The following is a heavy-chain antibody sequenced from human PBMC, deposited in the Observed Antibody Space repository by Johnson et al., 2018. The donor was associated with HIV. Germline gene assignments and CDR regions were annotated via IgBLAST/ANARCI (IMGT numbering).Heavy chain of an antibody. J-gene: IGHJ3*01. Sequence: VQLVESGGGLVQPGGSLRLSCAASGFTFSSYAMSWVRQAPGKGLEWVSIIYSDGSTYYADSVKGRFTISRDNTKNSLYLQMNSLRAEDTAVYYCARAQAWGQGTMVIVSS. CDR1: GFTFSSYA. CDR2: IYSDGST. V-gene: IGHV3-23*03. CDR3: ARAQA.